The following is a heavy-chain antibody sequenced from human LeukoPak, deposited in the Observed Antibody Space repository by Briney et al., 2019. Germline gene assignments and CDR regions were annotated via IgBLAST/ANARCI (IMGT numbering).Heavy chain of an antibody. CDR2: VYYSGST. D-gene: IGHD3-16*01. CDR3: ARVLDLSKRGLDAFDI. Sequence: SETLSLTCTVSGGSMSSYYWSWIRQPPGKGLEWIGYVYYSGSTNYNPSLKSRVTISVDTSKKQFSLKLSSATAADTAVYYCARVLDLSKRGLDAFDIWGQGTMVTVSS. V-gene: IGHV4-59*01. CDR1: GGSMSSYY. J-gene: IGHJ3*02.